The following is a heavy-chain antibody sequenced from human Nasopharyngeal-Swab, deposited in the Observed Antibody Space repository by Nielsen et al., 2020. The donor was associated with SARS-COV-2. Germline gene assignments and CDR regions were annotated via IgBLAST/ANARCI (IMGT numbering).Heavy chain of an antibody. CDR1: GYTLTELS. J-gene: IGHJ4*02. Sequence: ASVKVSCKVSGYTLTELSMHWVRQAPGKGLEWVGGFDPEDGETIYAQKFQGRVTMTEDTSTDTAYMELSSLTSEDTAVYYCARALRTFGGVIVNFDYWGQGTLVTVSS. V-gene: IGHV1-24*01. D-gene: IGHD3-16*02. CDR3: ARALRTFGGVIVNFDY. CDR2: FDPEDGET.